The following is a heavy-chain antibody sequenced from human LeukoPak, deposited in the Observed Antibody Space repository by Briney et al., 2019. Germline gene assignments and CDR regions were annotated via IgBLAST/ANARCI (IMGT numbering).Heavy chain of an antibody. D-gene: IGHD3-10*01. Sequence: SVKVSCKASGGTFSSYAISWVRQAPGQGLEWMGRIIPILGIANYAQKFQGRVTMTRDTSTSTVYMELSSLRSEDTAVYYCARVGDEGCIVNWGQGTLVTVSS. J-gene: IGHJ4*02. V-gene: IGHV1-69*04. CDR1: GGTFSSYA. CDR2: IIPILGIA. CDR3: ARVGDEGCIVN.